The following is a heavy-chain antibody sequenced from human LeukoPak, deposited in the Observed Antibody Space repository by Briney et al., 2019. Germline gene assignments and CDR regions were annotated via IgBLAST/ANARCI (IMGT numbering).Heavy chain of an antibody. J-gene: IGHJ4*02. D-gene: IGHD2-15*01. Sequence: SETLSLTCTVSGGSISSYYWSWIRQPAGKGLEWIGRIYTSGNTNYNPSLNSRVIMSVDTSKNQFSLKLSAVTAADTAVYYCARGYCSGGSCYDFDRWGQGTLVTVSS. V-gene: IGHV4-4*07. CDR2: IYTSGNT. CDR3: ARGYCSGGSCYDFDR. CDR1: GGSISSYY.